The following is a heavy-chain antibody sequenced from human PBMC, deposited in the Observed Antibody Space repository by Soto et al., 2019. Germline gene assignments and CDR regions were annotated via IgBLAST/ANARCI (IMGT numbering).Heavy chain of an antibody. J-gene: IGHJ4*02. CDR2: INIVGGNT. Sequence: VQLLESGGGLVQPGGSLRLSCAASGFTFSNYAMSWVRQAPGKALEWVSSINIVGGNTNYADSVRGRFTMSRDDSMNTVFLQMNSLRAEDTAIYYCTKNYYFDSWGQGTLVTVSS. CDR3: TKNYYFDS. V-gene: IGHV3-23*01. CDR1: GFTFSNYA.